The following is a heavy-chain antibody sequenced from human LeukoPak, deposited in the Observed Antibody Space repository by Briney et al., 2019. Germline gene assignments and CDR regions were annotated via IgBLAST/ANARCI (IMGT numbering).Heavy chain of an antibody. CDR2: INHSGSS. CDR1: GGSFSAYY. J-gene: IGHJ5*02. CDR3: APRGDIEHSYVYGKWFDP. V-gene: IGHV4-34*01. Sequence: SETVSLTCAVCGGSFSAYYWTWIRQPPGKGLEWIGEINHSGSSNYNSSLRSRVTISVDTSYKQFSLRLSSVTAADTAVYYCAPRGDIEHSYVYGKWFDPWGQGTRVTV. D-gene: IGHD5-18*01.